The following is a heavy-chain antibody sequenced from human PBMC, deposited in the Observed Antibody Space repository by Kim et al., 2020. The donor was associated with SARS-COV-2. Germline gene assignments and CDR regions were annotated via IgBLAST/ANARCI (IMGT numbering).Heavy chain of an antibody. J-gene: IGHJ4*02. D-gene: IGHD2-15*01. V-gene: IGHV7-4-1*02. CDR3: ARDISGRDVDY. Sequence: PTYAQGFTGRFVFSLDTSVSTAYLQISSLKAEDTAVYYCARDISGRDVDYWGQGTLVTVSS. CDR2: P.